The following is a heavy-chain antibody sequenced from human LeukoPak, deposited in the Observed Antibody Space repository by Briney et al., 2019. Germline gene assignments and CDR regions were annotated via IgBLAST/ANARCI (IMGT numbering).Heavy chain of an antibody. D-gene: IGHD2-15*01. J-gene: IGHJ3*02. CDR1: GFIFSNYA. CDR3: ARGGPVVRDIKLNPLDAFDI. Sequence: GGSLRISCAASGFIFSNYAMNWVRQAPGKGLEWVSSISSSRSSIYYADSVKGRFTISRDSAKNSLYLEMNSLRAEDTAVYYCARGGPVVRDIKLNPLDAFDIWGQGTMVTVSS. CDR2: ISSSRSSI. V-gene: IGHV3-21*01.